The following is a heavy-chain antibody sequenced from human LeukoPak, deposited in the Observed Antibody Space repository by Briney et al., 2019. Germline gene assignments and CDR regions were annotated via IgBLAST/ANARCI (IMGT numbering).Heavy chain of an antibody. CDR3: AKDGVATITFDQ. CDR2: ISGSGDNT. Sequence: GGSLRLSCTASGFTFSSYAMSGVRHVPGKGLEWVSVISGSGDNTVYADSVKGRFTISRDNSKNTLYLQMDSLRAEDTAVYYCAKDGVATITFDQWGQGTLVTVSS. V-gene: IGHV3-23*01. D-gene: IGHD2-15*01. CDR1: GFTFSSYA. J-gene: IGHJ4*02.